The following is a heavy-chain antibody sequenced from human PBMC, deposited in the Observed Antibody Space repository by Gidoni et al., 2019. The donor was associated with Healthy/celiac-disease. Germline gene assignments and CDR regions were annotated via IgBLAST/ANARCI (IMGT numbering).Heavy chain of an antibody. D-gene: IGHD3-10*01. CDR1: GYTFTGYE. CDR3: ARDGLLLWFGELIGGEFDY. Sequence: QVQLVQSGAEVKKPGASVKVSCKASGYTFTGYEQHWVRQAPGQGLEWMGWINPNSGGTNYAQTFQGRVTMTRDTSISTAYMELSRLRSDDTAVYYCARDGLLLWFGELIGGEFDYWGQGTLVTVSS. V-gene: IGHV1-2*02. CDR2: INPNSGGT. J-gene: IGHJ4*02.